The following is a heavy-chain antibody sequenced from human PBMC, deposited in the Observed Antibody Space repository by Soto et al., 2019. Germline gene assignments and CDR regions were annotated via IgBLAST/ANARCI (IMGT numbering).Heavy chain of an antibody. V-gene: IGHV1-8*01. Sequence: ASVKFSCKASGYTFTSYGISWVRQAPGQWLEWMGWINANSGNTRYAQKFQGRVTMTRNTSISTAYMELSSLRSEDTAVYYCARDVGSGYEILYYYYYGMDVWGQGTTVTVSS. CDR2: INANSGNT. D-gene: IGHD5-12*01. CDR1: GYTFTSYG. CDR3: ARDVGSGYEILYYYYYGMDV. J-gene: IGHJ6*02.